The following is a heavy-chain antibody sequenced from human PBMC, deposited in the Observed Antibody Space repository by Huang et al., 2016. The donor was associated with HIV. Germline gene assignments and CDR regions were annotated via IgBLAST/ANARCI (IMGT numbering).Heavy chain of an antibody. D-gene: IGHD3-3*01. Sequence: QVQLGVSGPALVEPSQTLALTCTVSGSSITSGSFYWTWIRQPAGRGLEWIEHLYTDGRTNYNPSRKSRVTSSKDTSRNQFSLKLTSGTVADTAVYYCVREGRGYWTAIDYYYMDVWGRGTTVTVSS. CDR1: GSSITSGSFY. J-gene: IGHJ6*03. CDR3: VREGRGYWTAIDYYYMDV. V-gene: IGHV4-61*09. CDR2: LYTDGRT.